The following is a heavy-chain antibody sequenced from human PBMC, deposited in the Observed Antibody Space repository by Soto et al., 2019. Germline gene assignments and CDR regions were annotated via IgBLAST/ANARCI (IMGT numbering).Heavy chain of an antibody. Sequence: ASETLSLTCTVSGGCISSGGYYWSWIRQHPGKGLEWIGYIYYSGSTYYNPSLKSRVTISVDTSKNQFSLKLSSVTAADTAVYYCAREREGTYYYDSSGYSYFDYWGQGTVGTVSS. CDR2: IYYSGST. V-gene: IGHV4-31*03. J-gene: IGHJ4*02. D-gene: IGHD3-22*01. CDR3: AREREGTYYYDSSGYSYFDY. CDR1: GGCISSGGYY.